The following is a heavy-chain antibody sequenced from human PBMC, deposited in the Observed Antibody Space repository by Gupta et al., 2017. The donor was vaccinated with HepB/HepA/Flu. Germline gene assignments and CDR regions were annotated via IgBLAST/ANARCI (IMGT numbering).Heavy chain of an antibody. Sequence: EVQLLESGGGLVQPGGSLRLSCAASGFTFSSYAMSWVRQAPGKGLEWVSAISGSGGSTYYADSVKGRFTISRDNSKNTLYLQMNSLRAEDTAVYYCAKRAYCGGDCYGEFDYWGQGTLVTVSS. V-gene: IGHV3-23*01. CDR3: AKRAYCGGDCYGEFDY. D-gene: IGHD2-21*02. J-gene: IGHJ4*02. CDR1: GFTFSSYA. CDR2: ISGSGGST.